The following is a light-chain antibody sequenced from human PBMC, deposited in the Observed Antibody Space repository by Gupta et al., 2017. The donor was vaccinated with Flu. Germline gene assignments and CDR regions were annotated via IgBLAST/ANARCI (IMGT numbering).Light chain of an antibody. J-gene: IGLJ3*02. CDR1: SGSIASQY. V-gene: IGLV6-57*03. CDR2: EDD. CDR3: QCYDGRNRWV. Sequence: NFMLIQPHSVSESPGKTVTISCTRSSGSIASQYVQWHRQRPGSAPTPVIFEDDRRPSGVPDRFSGSIDSSSNSAYLTISGLKTDDEADYYCQCYDGRNRWVFGGGTTVTVL.